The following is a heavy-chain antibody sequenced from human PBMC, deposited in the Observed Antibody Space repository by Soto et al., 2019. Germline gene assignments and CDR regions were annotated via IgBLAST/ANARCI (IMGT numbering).Heavy chain of an antibody. Sequence: SETLSLTCAVSGDSISSMNWWSWVRQPPGKGLEWIGEIYHSGSTNYNPSLKSRVTISRDNSKNTLSLQMSSLRGDDTAMYYCVKDVVFWPWGQGTLVTVSS. CDR2: IYHSGST. J-gene: IGHJ4*02. D-gene: IGHD2-15*01. V-gene: IGHV4-4*02. CDR1: GDSISSMNW. CDR3: VKDVVFWP.